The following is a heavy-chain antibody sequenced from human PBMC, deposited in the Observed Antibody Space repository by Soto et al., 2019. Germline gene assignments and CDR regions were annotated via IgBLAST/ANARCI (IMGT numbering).Heavy chain of an antibody. V-gene: IGHV4-39*01. CDR1: GASMSIGTDY. Sequence: SETLSLTCNVSGASMSIGTDYWGWIRQPPGKGLEWIGNIHYSGSTYYNPSLKSRLQISVDTSKNQFSLKLSSVTAADTAMYYGAGRQTHFFYEKIIYVRGGKRTAVT. J-gene: IGHJ4*02. CDR3: AGRQTHFFYEKIIYVR. D-gene: IGHD3-10*02. CDR2: IHYSGST.